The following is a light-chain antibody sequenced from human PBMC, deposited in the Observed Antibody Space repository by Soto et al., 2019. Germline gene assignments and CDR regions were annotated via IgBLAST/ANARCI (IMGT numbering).Light chain of an antibody. CDR1: QSVNNNY. CDR3: QQYGSSPPYT. J-gene: IGKJ2*01. Sequence: EVVLTQSPGTLSLSPGERATLSCRASQSVNNNYVAWYQQKPGQAPRLLIFGSSDRATGIPDRFSGSGSGTDFTLTISRLEPEDVAVYYCQQYGSSPPYTFGQGTKLEIK. V-gene: IGKV3-20*01. CDR2: GSS.